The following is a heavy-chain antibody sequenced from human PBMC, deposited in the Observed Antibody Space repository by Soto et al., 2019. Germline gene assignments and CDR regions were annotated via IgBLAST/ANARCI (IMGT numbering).Heavy chain of an antibody. Sequence: GGSLRLSCAASGFTFSSYAMHWVRQAPGTGLEWVAVISYDGRDKYYPDSVKGRFTISRDNSKNTLYLQMNSLRAEDTAVYYCARSAGGSYPQYDYWGQGTLVTVPS. D-gene: IGHD1-26*01. CDR1: GFTFSSYA. J-gene: IGHJ4*02. V-gene: IGHV3-30*04. CDR3: ARSAGGSYPQYDY. CDR2: ISYDGRDK.